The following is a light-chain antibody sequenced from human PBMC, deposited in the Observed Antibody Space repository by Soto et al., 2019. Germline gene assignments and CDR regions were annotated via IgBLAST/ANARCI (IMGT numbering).Light chain of an antibody. V-gene: IGKV3-20*01. CDR3: QQYGSSALT. CDR1: QSVSSSY. CDR2: GAS. Sequence: TVLTPSPGTLSLSPGETASLSRRASQSVSSSYLAWYQKKPGQDPRILIYGASSRATGIPDRFSGSGSGTDFNLTISRLETEDFAVYYCQQYGSSALTFGEGTKVDIK. J-gene: IGKJ4*01.